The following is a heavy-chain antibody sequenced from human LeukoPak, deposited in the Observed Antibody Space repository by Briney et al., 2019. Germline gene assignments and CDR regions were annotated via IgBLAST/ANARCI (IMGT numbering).Heavy chain of an antibody. J-gene: IGHJ4*02. CDR3: ARRAVAGSHLLDY. D-gene: IGHD6-19*01. Sequence: SETLSLTCTVSGGSISSSSYFRGWIRQPPGKGLEWIGSIFYSGSTHYNPSLKSRVTISIDTSKNHFSLRLSSVTAADTAVYYCARRAVAGSHLLDYWGQGSLVTVSS. CDR1: GGSISSSSYF. CDR2: IFYSGST. V-gene: IGHV4-39*02.